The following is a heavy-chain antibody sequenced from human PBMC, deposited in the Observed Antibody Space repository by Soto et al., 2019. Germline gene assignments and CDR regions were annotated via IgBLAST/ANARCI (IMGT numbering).Heavy chain of an antibody. CDR3: ARGVRGYYDSRGYTYYFDY. J-gene: IGHJ4*02. Sequence: PSETLSLTCTVSGGSISSYYWSWIRQPPGKGLEWIGYIYYSGSTNYNPSLKSRVTISVDTSKNQFSLKLSSVTAADTAAYYCARGVRGYYDSRGYTYYFDYWGQGTLVTVSS. D-gene: IGHD3-22*01. CDR2: IYYSGST. CDR1: GGSISSYY. V-gene: IGHV4-59*01.